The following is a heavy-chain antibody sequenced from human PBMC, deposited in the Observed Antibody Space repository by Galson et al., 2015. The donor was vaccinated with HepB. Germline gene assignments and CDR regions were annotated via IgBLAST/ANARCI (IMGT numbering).Heavy chain of an antibody. CDR2: IWYDGSNK. D-gene: IGHD6-19*01. J-gene: IGHJ4*02. CDR1: GFTFSSYG. V-gene: IGHV3-33*01. Sequence: SLRLSCAASGFTFSSYGMHWVRQAPGKGLEWVAVIWYDGSNKYYADSVKGRFTISRDNSKNTLYLQMNSLRAEDTAVYYCARERSSGWYYFDYWGQGTLVTVSS. CDR3: ARERSSGWYYFDY.